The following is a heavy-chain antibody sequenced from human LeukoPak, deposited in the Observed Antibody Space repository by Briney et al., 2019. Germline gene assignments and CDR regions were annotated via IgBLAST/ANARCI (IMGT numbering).Heavy chain of an antibody. CDR2: INPSGGST. CDR3: ARDTCTNGVCLGAFDY. Sequence: ASVKVSCKASGYTFTSYYMHWVRQAPGQGLEWMGIINPSGGSTTYPQKFQGRVTMTTDTSTSTAYMELRSLRSDDTAVYYCARDTCTNGVCLGAFDYWGQGTLVTVSS. J-gene: IGHJ4*02. CDR1: GYTFTSYY. V-gene: IGHV1-46*01. D-gene: IGHD2-8*01.